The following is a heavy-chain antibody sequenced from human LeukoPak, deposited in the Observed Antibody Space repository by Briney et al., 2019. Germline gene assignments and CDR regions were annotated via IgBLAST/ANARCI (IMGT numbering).Heavy chain of an antibody. D-gene: IGHD5-24*01. CDR3: ARGRAVVEMATILAFHPVDY. Sequence: ASVKVSCKASGYTFTGYYMHWVRQAPGQGLEWMGWINPNSGGTNYAQKFQGWVTMTRDTSISTAYMELSRLRSDDTAVYYCARGRAVVEMATILAFHPVDYWGQGTLVTVSS. V-gene: IGHV1-2*04. CDR1: GYTFTGYY. CDR2: INPNSGGT. J-gene: IGHJ4*02.